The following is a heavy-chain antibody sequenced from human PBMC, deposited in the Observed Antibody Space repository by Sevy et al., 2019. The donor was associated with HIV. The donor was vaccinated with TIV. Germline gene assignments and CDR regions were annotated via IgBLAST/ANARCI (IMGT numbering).Heavy chain of an antibody. Sequence: GGSLRLSCAASGFTFSSYAMSWVRQAPGKGLEWVSAISGSGGSTYYADSVKGRFSISRDNSKNTLYLQMNSMIAEDTTVYYCAKTENYYDSSGYYPDAFDIWGQGTMVTVSS. CDR2: ISGSGGST. V-gene: IGHV3-23*01. J-gene: IGHJ3*02. CDR1: GFTFSSYA. CDR3: AKTENYYDSSGYYPDAFDI. D-gene: IGHD3-22*01.